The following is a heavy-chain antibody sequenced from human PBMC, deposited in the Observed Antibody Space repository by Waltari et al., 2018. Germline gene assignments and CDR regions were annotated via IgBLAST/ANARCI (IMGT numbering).Heavy chain of an antibody. D-gene: IGHD3-10*01. V-gene: IGHV4-31*03. J-gene: IGHJ3*02. CDR2: IYYSGST. CDR3: ARDTLTGGSGSYFAFDI. CDR1: GGSISSGGYY. Sequence: QVQLQESGPGLVKPSQTLSLPVTVYGGSISSGGYYWSWIRPPPGKCLEWIGYIYYSGSTYYNPSLKSRVTISGDTSKNQFSLKLSPVTAADTAVYYCARDTLTGGSGSYFAFDIWGQGTMVTVSS.